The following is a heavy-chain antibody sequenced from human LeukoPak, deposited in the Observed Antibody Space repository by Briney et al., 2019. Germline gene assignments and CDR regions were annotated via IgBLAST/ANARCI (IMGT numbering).Heavy chain of an antibody. Sequence: GASVKVSCKASGYTFTSYGISWVRQAPGQGLEWMGWISAYNGNTNYAQKFQGRVTMTRDTSISTAYMELSRLRSDDTAVYYCARTSYYYDSSALRYWGQGTLVTVSS. CDR3: ARTSYYYDSSALRY. V-gene: IGHV1-18*01. CDR1: GYTFTSYG. D-gene: IGHD3-22*01. CDR2: ISAYNGNT. J-gene: IGHJ4*02.